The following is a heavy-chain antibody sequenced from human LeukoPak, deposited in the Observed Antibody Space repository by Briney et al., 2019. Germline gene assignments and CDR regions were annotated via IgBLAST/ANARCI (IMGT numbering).Heavy chain of an antibody. CDR3: AAVGEWLSNAFNT. Sequence: PGGSLRLSCAASGFTFSIAWMSWVRQAPGKGLEWVGRIKGRGDGETRDYAAPVKDRFIISRDDSKNTLYLQMNSLRTEDTAIYYCAAVGEWLSNAFNTWGQGTMVTVSA. V-gene: IGHV3-15*05. CDR2: IKGRGDGETR. D-gene: IGHD3-3*01. J-gene: IGHJ3*02. CDR1: GFTFSIAW.